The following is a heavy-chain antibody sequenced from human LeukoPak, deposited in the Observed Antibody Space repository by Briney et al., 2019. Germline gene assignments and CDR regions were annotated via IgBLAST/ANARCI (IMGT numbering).Heavy chain of an antibody. D-gene: IGHD2-15*01. CDR2: IYYDGSNI. CDR3: ARVTDTLYFDL. CDR1: EFTFTTYG. J-gene: IGHJ4*02. Sequence: PGRSLTLSCAASEFTFTTYGMHWVRQAPGKGLEWVAFIYYDGSNIYYADYVKGRFTISRDYSKNTLYLQMNSLRVEDTAVYYCARVTDTLYFDLWGQGTLVTVSS. V-gene: IGHV3-33*01.